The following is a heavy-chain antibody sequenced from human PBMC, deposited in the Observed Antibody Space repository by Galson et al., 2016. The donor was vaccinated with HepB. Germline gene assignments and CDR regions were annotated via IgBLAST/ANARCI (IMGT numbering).Heavy chain of an antibody. Sequence: SLRLSCAGSGFTFSNYGINWVRQAPGKGLEWVSYISSPSSTIYYADSVKGRFTISRDNAKNSLYLQMNSLRAEDTAVYYCAKGAILLTAILYYFDSWGQGTLVTVSS. D-gene: IGHD2-21*02. CDR2: ISSPSSTI. J-gene: IGHJ4*02. CDR3: AKGAILLTAILYYFDS. V-gene: IGHV3-48*01. CDR1: GFTFSNYG.